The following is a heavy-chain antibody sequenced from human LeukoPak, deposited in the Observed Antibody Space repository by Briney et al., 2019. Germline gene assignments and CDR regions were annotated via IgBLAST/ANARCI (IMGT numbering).Heavy chain of an antibody. D-gene: IGHD1-26*01. CDR3: ARAPRFRLVGVPKGPFDP. CDR1: GFTFSDYY. CDR2: ISSSGSTI. J-gene: IGHJ5*02. Sequence: PGGSLRLSCAASGFTFSDYYMSWIRQAPGKGLEWVSYISSSGSTIYYADSVKGRFTISRDNAKNSLYLQMNSLKAEDTAVYYCARAPRFRLVGVPKGPFDPWGQGTLVTVSS. V-gene: IGHV3-11*01.